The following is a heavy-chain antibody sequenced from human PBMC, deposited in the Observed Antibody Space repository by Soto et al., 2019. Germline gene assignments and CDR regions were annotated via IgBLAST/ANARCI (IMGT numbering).Heavy chain of an antibody. Sequence: EVQLEESGGGLVQPGGSLRLSCEASGITVSSNFMTWVRQAPGKGLEWVSVIRSGGSTYSAISVKGRITISRVNSKNTVYLQMNSLRLEYTAVYYCARLVAAVPGHYYVDYWGQGTLVTVSS. J-gene: IGHJ4*02. V-gene: IGHV3-66*04. CDR1: GITVSSNF. D-gene: IGHD6-19*01. CDR2: IRSGGST. CDR3: ARLVAAVPGHYYVDY.